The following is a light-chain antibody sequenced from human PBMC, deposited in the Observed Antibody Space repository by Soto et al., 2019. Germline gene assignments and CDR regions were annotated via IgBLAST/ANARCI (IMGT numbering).Light chain of an antibody. CDR2: GAS. Sequence: DIQMTQSPSSLSASIGDRVTITCRTSQAISHYLAWYQQKPGKVPKLLIYGASTLPSGVPSRFSGGGSGTDFTLTISSLQPEDVATYYCQKYNSVPLTFGGGTRVEIK. J-gene: IGKJ4*01. V-gene: IGKV1-27*01. CDR3: QKYNSVPLT. CDR1: QAISHY.